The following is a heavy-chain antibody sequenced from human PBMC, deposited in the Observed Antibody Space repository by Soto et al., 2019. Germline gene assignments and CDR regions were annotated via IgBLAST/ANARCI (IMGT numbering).Heavy chain of an antibody. Sequence: GESLKISCKGSGYSFAGYWITWVRQKPGKGLEWMGRIDPSDSQTYYSPSFRGHVTISVTKSITTVFLQWSSLRASDTAMYYCARQIYDSDTGPNFQYYFESWGQGTQVTVYS. D-gene: IGHD3-22*01. CDR3: ARQIYDSDTGPNFQYYFES. CDR2: IDPSDSQT. V-gene: IGHV5-10-1*01. J-gene: IGHJ4*02. CDR1: GYSFAGYW.